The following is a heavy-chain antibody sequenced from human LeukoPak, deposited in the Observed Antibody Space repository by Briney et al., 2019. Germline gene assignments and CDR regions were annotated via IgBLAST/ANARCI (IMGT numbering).Heavy chain of an antibody. V-gene: IGHV3-48*04. Sequence: GSLRLSCAASGFTFSSYSMNWVRQAPGKGLGWVSYISSSGSTIYYADSVKGRFTISRDNAKNSLYLQMNSLRAEDTAVYYCATELDYGDSDYWGQGTLVTVSS. D-gene: IGHD4-17*01. CDR2: ISSSGSTI. J-gene: IGHJ4*02. CDR3: ATELDYGDSDY. CDR1: GFTFSSYS.